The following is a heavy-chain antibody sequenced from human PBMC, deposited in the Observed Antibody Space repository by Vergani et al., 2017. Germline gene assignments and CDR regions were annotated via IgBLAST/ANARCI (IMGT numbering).Heavy chain of an antibody. D-gene: IGHD1-26*01. CDR2: IRYDGSNK. V-gene: IGHV3-30*02. J-gene: IGHJ6*02. CDR3: AKQRYFDYSYGMDV. CDR1: GFTFSSYG. Sequence: QVQLVESGGGVVQPGGSLRLSCAASGFTFSSYGMHWVRQALGKGLEWVAFIRYDGSNKYYADSVKGRFTISRDNSKNTLYLQMNSLRAEDTAVYYCAKQRYFDYSYGMDVWGQGTTVTVSS.